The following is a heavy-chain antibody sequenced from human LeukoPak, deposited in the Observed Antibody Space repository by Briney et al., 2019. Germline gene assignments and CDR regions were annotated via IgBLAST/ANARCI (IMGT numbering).Heavy chain of an antibody. CDR3: ARGRYLRYNWFDP. CDR1: GGTFSSYA. CDR2: IIPIFGTA. D-gene: IGHD1-1*01. J-gene: IGHJ5*02. Sequence: GASVKVSCKASGGTFSSYAISWVRQAPGQGLEWMGGIIPIFGTANYAQKFQGRVTITTDESTSTAYMELSSRRSEDTAVYYCARGRYLRYNWFDPWGQGTLVTVSS. V-gene: IGHV1-69*05.